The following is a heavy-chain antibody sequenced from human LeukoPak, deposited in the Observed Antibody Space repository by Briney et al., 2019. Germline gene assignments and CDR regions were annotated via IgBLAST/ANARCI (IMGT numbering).Heavy chain of an antibody. CDR1: GGTFSSYA. CDR3: AREDSGFDWGFFDY. CDR2: IIPILGIA. J-gene: IGHJ4*02. V-gene: IGHV1-69*04. D-gene: IGHD5-12*01. Sequence: SVKVSCKASGGTFSSYAISWVRQAPGQGLEWMGRIIPILGIANYAQKFQGRVTITADKSTSTAYMELSSLRSEDTAVYFCAREDSGFDWGFFDYWGQGTLVTVSS.